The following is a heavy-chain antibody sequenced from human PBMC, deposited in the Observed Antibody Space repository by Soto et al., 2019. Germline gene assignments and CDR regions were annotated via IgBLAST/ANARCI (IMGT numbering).Heavy chain of an antibody. CDR3: AKSLYYYDSSPLDH. V-gene: IGHV3-43D*04. CDR1: GFDFDDYA. D-gene: IGHD3-22*01. Sequence: GGSLRLSCAAAGFDFDDYAIHWVRQVPGKGLEWVSLTNSDGTDSYYMDSVKGRFTISRDNAKSTLYLQMDRLRPEDTALYFCAKSLYYYDSSPLDHWGQGTLVTVSS. CDR2: TNSDGTDS. J-gene: IGHJ4*02.